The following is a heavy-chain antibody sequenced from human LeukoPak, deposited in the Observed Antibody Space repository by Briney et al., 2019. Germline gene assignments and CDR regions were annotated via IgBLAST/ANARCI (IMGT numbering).Heavy chain of an antibody. J-gene: IGHJ5*02. Sequence: PSETLSLTCTVAGGSISSYYWSWIRQPPGKGLEWIGYIYYSGSTNYNPSLKSRVTISVDTSKNQFSLKLSSVTAADTAVYYCARHGYSSGSLAWFDPWGQGTQVTVSS. CDR2: IYYSGST. CDR1: GGSISSYY. D-gene: IGHD6-19*01. V-gene: IGHV4-59*01. CDR3: ARHGYSSGSLAWFDP.